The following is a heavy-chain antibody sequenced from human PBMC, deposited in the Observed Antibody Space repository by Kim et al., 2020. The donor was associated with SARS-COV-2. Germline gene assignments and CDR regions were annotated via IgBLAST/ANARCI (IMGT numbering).Heavy chain of an antibody. Sequence: GGSLRLSCAASGFTFSSYSMNWVRQAPGKGLEWVSSISSSSSYIYYADSVKGRFTISRDNAKNSLYLQMNSLRAEDTAVYYCAGDGGAAGTDFDYWGQGTLVTVSS. V-gene: IGHV3-21*01. CDR2: ISSSSSYI. J-gene: IGHJ4*02. CDR1: GFTFSSYS. D-gene: IGHD6-13*01. CDR3: AGDGGAAGTDFDY.